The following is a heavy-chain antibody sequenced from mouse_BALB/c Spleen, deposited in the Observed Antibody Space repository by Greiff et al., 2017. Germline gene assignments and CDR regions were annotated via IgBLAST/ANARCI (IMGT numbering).Heavy chain of an antibody. Sequence: EVQLQQSGAELVRSGASVKLSCTASGFNIKDYYMHWVKQRPEQGLEWIGWIDPENGDTEYAPKFQGKATMTADTSSNTAYLQLSSLTSEDTAVYYCNEGYGNYWFAYWGQGTLVTVSA. V-gene: IGHV14-4*02. CDR2: IDPENGDT. CDR3: NEGYGNYWFAY. D-gene: IGHD2-1*01. CDR1: GFNIKDYY. J-gene: IGHJ3*01.